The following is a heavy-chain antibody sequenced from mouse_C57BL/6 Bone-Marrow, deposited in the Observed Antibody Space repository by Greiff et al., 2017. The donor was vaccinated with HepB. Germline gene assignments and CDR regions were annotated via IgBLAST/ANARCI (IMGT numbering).Heavy chain of an antibody. CDR3: ARESSYWYFDV. V-gene: IGHV5-4*01. CDR1: GFTFSSYA. CDR2: ISDGGSYT. D-gene: IGHD1-3*01. J-gene: IGHJ1*03. Sequence: EVQWVESGGGLVKPGGSLKLSCAASGFTFSSYAMSWVRQTPEKRLEWVATISDGGSYTYYPDNVKGRFTISRDNAKNNLYLQMSHLKSEDTAMYYCARESSYWYFDVWGTGTTVTVSS.